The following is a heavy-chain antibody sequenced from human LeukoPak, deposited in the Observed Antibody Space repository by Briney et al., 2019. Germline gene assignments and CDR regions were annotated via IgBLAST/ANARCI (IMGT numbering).Heavy chain of an antibody. Sequence: PGVSLRLSCAASGFSFSNYWMHWARQAPGKGLLWVSQISSDADTRIYADSVKGRFTISRDNAKNTLYLQMNSLTGEDTAVYYCAYSDHFDNWGQGTLVTVSS. CDR2: ISSDADTR. V-gene: IGHV3-74*01. J-gene: IGHJ4*02. CDR3: AYSDHFDN. CDR1: GFSFSNYW. D-gene: IGHD4-17*01.